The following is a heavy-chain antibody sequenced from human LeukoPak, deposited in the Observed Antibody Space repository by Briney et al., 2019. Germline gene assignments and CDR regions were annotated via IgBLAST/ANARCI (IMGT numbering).Heavy chain of an antibody. J-gene: IGHJ2*01. CDR2: LYHSGTT. V-gene: IGHV4-38-2*02. CDR1: GYSIAHGFF. D-gene: IGHD2-15*01. Sequence: SETLSLTCTVSGYSIAHGFFWAWIRQPPGGGLEWIGSLYHSGTTYYNTSLKSRISTSVDTSKNQFSLKLRLVTAADTAVYYCARVEVPRDINDWYFDLWGRGTLATV. CDR3: ARVEVPRDINDWYFDL.